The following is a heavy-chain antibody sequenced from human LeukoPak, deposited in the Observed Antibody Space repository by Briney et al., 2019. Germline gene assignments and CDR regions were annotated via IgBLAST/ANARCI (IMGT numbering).Heavy chain of an antibody. Sequence: SETLSLTCTVSGGSITPYYWSWIRQSAGRGLEWLGRIYAGGSTAYNPSLMGRVTLSVDTSKNQFSLKLNSVNAADTAVYYCARHGSGSSTFGYWGQGTLVTVSS. CDR2: IYAGGST. J-gene: IGHJ4*02. D-gene: IGHD1-26*01. V-gene: IGHV4-4*07. CDR1: GGSITPYY. CDR3: ARHGSGSSTFGY.